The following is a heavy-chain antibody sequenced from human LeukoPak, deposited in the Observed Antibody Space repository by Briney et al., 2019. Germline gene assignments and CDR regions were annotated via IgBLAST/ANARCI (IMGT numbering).Heavy chain of an antibody. J-gene: IGHJ3*01. Sequence: PGGALRLSCTAYGFTVTYTWMSWVRQAPGKGLEGVGRIRSKIDAGATEYAAPVEGRFTVSRDDSKQTIYLQMDSLKTEDTAVYYCVTGSYYTTGAFDVWGPGTMVTVSS. CDR1: GFTVTYTW. D-gene: IGHD1-26*01. CDR3: VTGSYYTTGAFDV. CDR2: IRSKIDAGAT. V-gene: IGHV3-15*01.